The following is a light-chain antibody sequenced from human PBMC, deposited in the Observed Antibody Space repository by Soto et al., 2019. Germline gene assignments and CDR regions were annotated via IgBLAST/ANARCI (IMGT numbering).Light chain of an antibody. J-gene: IGKJ1*01. CDR1: QSVSSY. V-gene: IGKV3-11*01. Sequence: EIVLTHSPATLSLSPCERATLSVRASQSVSSYLAWYQQKPGQAPRLLIYDASKRATGIPARFSGSGFGTDYTLTISSLEPEDFAVYYCQQRSKWRTFGQGTKVDIK. CDR2: DAS. CDR3: QQRSKWRT.